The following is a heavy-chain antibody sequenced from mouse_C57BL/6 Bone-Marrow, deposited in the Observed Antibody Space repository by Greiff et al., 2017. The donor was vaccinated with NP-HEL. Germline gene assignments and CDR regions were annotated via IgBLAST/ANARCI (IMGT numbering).Heavy chain of an antibody. CDR2: IDPSDSYT. Sequence: VQLQQPGAELVMPGASVKLSCKASGYTFTSYWMHWVKQRPGQGLEWIGEIDPSDSYTNYNQKFKGKSTMTVDKSSSTAYMQLSRLTSEDSAVYYGARAYGSSRDFDVWGTGTTVTVSS. CDR3: ARAYGSSRDFDV. D-gene: IGHD1-1*01. V-gene: IGHV1-69*01. CDR1: GYTFTSYW. J-gene: IGHJ1*03.